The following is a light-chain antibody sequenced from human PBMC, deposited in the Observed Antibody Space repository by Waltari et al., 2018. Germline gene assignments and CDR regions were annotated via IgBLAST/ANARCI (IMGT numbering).Light chain of an antibody. CDR1: TLGDQS. CDR3: QAWDRSLAV. CDR2: QDS. V-gene: IGLV3-1*01. Sequence: SYELTQPPSVSVSPGQTATIPFSGATLGDQSACWYQQRPCQSPVVVMYQDSKRPSGIPERFSGSTSGNTATLTISGTQAMDEADYYCQAWDRSLAVFGPGTKVSVL. J-gene: IGLJ1*01.